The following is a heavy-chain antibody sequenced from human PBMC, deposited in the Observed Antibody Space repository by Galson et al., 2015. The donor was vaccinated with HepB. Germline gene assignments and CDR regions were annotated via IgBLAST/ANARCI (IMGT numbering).Heavy chain of an antibody. D-gene: IGHD1-26*01. CDR3: ARSWELLQGYYYYGMDV. J-gene: IGHJ6*02. V-gene: IGHV3-21*01. CDR1: GFTFSSYS. CDR2: ISSSSSYI. Sequence: CAASGFTFSSYSMKWVRQAPGKGLEWVSSISSSSSYIYYADSVKGRFTISRDNAKNSLYLQMNSLRAEDTAVYYCARSWELLQGYYYYGMDVWGQGTTVTVSS.